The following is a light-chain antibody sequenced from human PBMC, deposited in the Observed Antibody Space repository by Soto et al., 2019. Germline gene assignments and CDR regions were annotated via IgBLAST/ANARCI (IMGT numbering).Light chain of an antibody. J-gene: IGKJ4*01. CDR3: HQYNNWPLT. V-gene: IGKV3-15*01. CDR1: QSVSSN. CDR2: GAS. Sequence: ERVMTQSPATLSVSPGERATLSCRASQSVSSNLAWYQQKPGQAPRLFIYGASTRANGIPTRFSGCGSGTVFTLSISSLQSEDFAVYYCHQYNNWPLTFGGGTKVEI.